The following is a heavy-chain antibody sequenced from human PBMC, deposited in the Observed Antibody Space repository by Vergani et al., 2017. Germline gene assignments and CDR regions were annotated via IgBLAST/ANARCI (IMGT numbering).Heavy chain of an antibody. D-gene: IGHD3-9*01. J-gene: IGHJ5*02. Sequence: EVQLVESGGGLVKPGRSLRLSCTASGFTFGDYAMSWFRQAPGKGLEWVGFIRSKAYGGTTEYAASVKGRFTISRDDSKSIAYLQCSSLKASDTAMYYCARRDILTGYNWFDPWGQGTLVTVSS. CDR2: IRSKAYGGTT. V-gene: IGHV3-49*05. CDR1: GFTFGDYA. CDR3: ARRDILTGYNWFDP.